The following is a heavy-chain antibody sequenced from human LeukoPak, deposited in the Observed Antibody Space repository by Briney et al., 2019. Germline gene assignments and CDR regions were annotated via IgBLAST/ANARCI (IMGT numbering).Heavy chain of an antibody. CDR1: GFTFSSHT. V-gene: IGHV3-23*01. Sequence: PGGSLRLSCAASGFTFSSHTMSWVRQAPGKGLEWVSVISGSGGTTYYADSVKGRFTISRDNSKNTLYLQMNSLRAEDMAVYYCARPARAERWYWGQGTLVTVSS. CDR3: ARPARAERWY. CDR2: ISGSGGTT. J-gene: IGHJ4*02. D-gene: IGHD1-1*01.